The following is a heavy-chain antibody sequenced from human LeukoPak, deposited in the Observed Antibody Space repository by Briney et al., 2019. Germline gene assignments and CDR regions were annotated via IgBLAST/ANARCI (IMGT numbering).Heavy chain of an antibody. J-gene: IGHJ4*02. CDR2: INSDGSST. V-gene: IGHV3-74*01. CDR1: GFTFSSYW. Sequence: GGSLRLSCAASGFTFSSYWMHWVRQALGKGLVWVSRINSDGSSTSYADSVKGRFTISRDNAKNTLYLQMNSLRAEDTAVYYCAREVSYDFWNGYFDYWGQGTLVTVSS. D-gene: IGHD3-3*01. CDR3: AREVSYDFWNGYFDY.